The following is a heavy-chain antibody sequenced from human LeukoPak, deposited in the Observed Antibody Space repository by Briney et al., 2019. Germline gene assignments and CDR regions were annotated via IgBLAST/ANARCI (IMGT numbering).Heavy chain of an antibody. CDR1: GFTFSDYY. CDR2: ISNSGSFI. Sequence: KPGGSLRLSCAASGFTFSDYYMSWIRQAPGKGLEWVSYISNSGSFIYYADSVKGRFTISRDNAKNSLYLQMNSLRAEDTALYYCAKDMRDSSGLFDYWGQGTLVTVSS. J-gene: IGHJ4*02. CDR3: AKDMRDSSGLFDY. V-gene: IGHV3-11*01. D-gene: IGHD6-19*01.